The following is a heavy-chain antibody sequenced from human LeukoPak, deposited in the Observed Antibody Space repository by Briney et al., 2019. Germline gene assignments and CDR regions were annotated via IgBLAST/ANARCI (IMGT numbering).Heavy chain of an antibody. Sequence: SQTLSLTCTVSGGSISSGSYYWSWIRQPAGKGLEWIGRIYTSGSTNHNPSLKSRVTISVDTSKHQFSLQLSSVTAADTAVYYCARVSGYCSGGSCPPVGIWGQGTMVTVSS. V-gene: IGHV4-61*02. J-gene: IGHJ3*02. D-gene: IGHD2-15*01. CDR3: ARVSGYCSGGSCPPVGI. CDR2: IYTSGST. CDR1: GGSISSGSYY.